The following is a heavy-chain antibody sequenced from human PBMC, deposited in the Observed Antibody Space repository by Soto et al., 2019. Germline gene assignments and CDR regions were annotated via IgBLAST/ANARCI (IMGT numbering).Heavy chain of an antibody. J-gene: IGHJ4*02. CDR1: GFTFSSYS. CDR3: ARFGSGYNLAY. Sequence: VQLVESGGGLVKPGGPLRLSSAASGFTFSSYSMIWVRQAPGKALEWVSSITSSTSYIDYADSVKGRFTISTDSANNSLYLQMNTLRAEDTAVYYCARFGSGYNLAYWGQGTLVSVSS. D-gene: IGHD1-1*01. CDR2: ITSSTSYI. V-gene: IGHV3-21*01.